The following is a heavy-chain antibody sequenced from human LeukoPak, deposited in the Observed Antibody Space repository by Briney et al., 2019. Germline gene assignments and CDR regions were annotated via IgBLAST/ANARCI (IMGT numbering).Heavy chain of an antibody. CDR2: SNAGNGNT. Sequence: ASVKVSCKASGYTFTSYYMHWVRQAPGQRLEWMGWSNAGNGNTKYSQEFQGRVTITRDTSASTAYMELSSLRSEDMAVYYCARDKGQQLVLDDYWGQGTLVTVSS. CDR1: GYTFTSYY. D-gene: IGHD6-13*01. J-gene: IGHJ4*02. V-gene: IGHV1-3*02. CDR3: ARDKGQQLVLDDY.